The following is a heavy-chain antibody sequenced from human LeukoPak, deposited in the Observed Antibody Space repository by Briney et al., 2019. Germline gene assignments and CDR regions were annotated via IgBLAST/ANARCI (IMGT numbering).Heavy chain of an antibody. J-gene: IGHJ3*02. CDR2: FDPEDGET. CDR1: GYTLTELS. Sequence: ASVKVSCMVSGYTLTELSMNWVRQAPGKGLEWMGGFDPEDGETIYAQKFQGRVTMTEDTSTDTAYMELSSLRSEDTAVYYCATRPSAGSGYYSQGRDAFDIWGQKTVVTVSS. V-gene: IGHV1-24*01. D-gene: IGHD3-22*01. CDR3: ATRPSAGSGYYSQGRDAFDI.